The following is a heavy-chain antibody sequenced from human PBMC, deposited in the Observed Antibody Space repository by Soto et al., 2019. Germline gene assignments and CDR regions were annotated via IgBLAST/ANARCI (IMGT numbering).Heavy chain of an antibody. J-gene: IGHJ6*02. Sequence: QVQLVQSGAEVKKPGSSVRVSCKASGGTFSSYAISWVRQAPGQGLEWMGGLIPIFGTENYAEKFQGRIPITAVESTSTPYMELSSLRSEDTAVYYCARERIAGSNDYYGMDIGGQGTTVTVAS. V-gene: IGHV1-69*01. CDR2: LIPIFGTE. CDR3: ARERIAGSNDYYGMDI. D-gene: IGHD6-13*01. CDR1: GGTFSSYA.